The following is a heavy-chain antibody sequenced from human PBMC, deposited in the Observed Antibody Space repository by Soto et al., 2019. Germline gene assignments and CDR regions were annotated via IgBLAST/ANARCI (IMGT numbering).Heavy chain of an antibody. J-gene: IGHJ3*02. Sequence: GGSMRVWWGASGGMCSDYGGSWVRRTPGKGLEWVSYITSTSGTKYYADSVKGRFTISRDNADNSLYLQMNGLRAEDTAVYYCASWLMALHAFDMWGQGPMVTVSS. D-gene: IGHD6-19*01. V-gene: IGHV3-48*01. CDR3: ASWLMALHAFDM. CDR2: ITSTSGTK. CDR1: GGMCSDYG.